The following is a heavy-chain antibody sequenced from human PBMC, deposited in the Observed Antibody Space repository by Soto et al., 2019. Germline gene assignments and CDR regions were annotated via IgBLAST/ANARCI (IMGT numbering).Heavy chain of an antibody. CDR3: ARGLSAAKVVNCYFDY. V-gene: IGHV4-31*03. CDR1: GVSIISSDYY. Sequence: SETLSLTCTVSGVSIISSDYYWSWIRQPPGKGLEWIGYIYSSGNTYYNPSLKSRLTISVDTSKNQFSLKLNSVTAADTALYYCARGLSAAKVVNCYFDYWGQRTLVTVSS. J-gene: IGHJ4*02. CDR2: IYSSGNT. D-gene: IGHD2-15*01.